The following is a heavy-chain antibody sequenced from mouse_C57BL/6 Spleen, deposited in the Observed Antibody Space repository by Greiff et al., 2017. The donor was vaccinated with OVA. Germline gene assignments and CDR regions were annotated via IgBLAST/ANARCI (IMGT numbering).Heavy chain of an antibody. CDR1: GFSLTSYG. J-gene: IGHJ3*01. Sequence: VQLQQSGPGLVAPSQSLSITCTVSGFSLTSYGVHWVRQPPGKGLEWLVVIWSDGSTTYNSALKSRLSISKDNSKSQVFLKMNSLQTDDTAMYYCARQPDYYGSSTAWFAYWGQGTLVTVSA. CDR2: IWSDGST. V-gene: IGHV2-6-1*01. D-gene: IGHD1-1*01. CDR3: ARQPDYYGSSTAWFAY.